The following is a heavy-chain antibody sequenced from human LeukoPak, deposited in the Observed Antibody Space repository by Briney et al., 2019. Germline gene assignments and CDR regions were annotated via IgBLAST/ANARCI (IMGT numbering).Heavy chain of an antibody. CDR1: GGTFSSYA. J-gene: IGHJ5*02. D-gene: IGHD5-12*01. CDR3: ANIVATTTINWFDP. CDR2: IIPILGIA. V-gene: IGHV1-69*04. Sequence: SVKVSCKASGGTFSSYAIIWVRQAPGQGLEWMGRIIPILGIANYAQKFQGRVTITADKSTSTAYMELSSLRSEDTAVYYCANIVATTTINWFDPWGQGTLVTVSS.